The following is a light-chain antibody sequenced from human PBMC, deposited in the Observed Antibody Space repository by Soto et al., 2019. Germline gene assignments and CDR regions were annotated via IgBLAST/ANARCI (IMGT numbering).Light chain of an antibody. J-gene: IGKJ1*01. CDR2: DAS. V-gene: IGKV3-11*01. CDR3: QQYSDWPRT. Sequence: EIVLTQSPATLSLSPGERATLSCRASQSLTSYLAWYQQRPGQAPRLLIYDASNRATGIPARFSGSGSGTDFTLTITSLEPEDFAVYYCQQYSDWPRTFGQGTRVDIK. CDR1: QSLTSY.